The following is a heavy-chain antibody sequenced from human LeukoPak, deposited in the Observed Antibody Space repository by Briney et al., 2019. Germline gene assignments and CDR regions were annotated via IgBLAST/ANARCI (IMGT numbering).Heavy chain of an antibody. CDR2: ISSSSSTI. J-gene: IGHJ4*02. CDR1: GFTFSSYS. V-gene: IGHV3-48*02. D-gene: IGHD3-3*01. CDR3: ARYSDRGEWYPSY. Sequence: GGSLRLSCAASGFTFSSYSMIWVRQAPGKGLEWVSYISSSSSTIYYADSVKGRFTISRDNAKNSLYLQMNSLRDEDTAVYYCARYSDRGEWYPSYWGQGTLVTVSS.